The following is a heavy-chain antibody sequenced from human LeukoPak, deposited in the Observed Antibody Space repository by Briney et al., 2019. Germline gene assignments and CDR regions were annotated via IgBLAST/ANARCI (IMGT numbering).Heavy chain of an antibody. D-gene: IGHD6-19*01. CDR2: IYYSGST. V-gene: IGHV4-39*07. CDR1: GGSISSSSYY. CDR3: ARTDSSGWYRGLDY. J-gene: IGHJ4*02. Sequence: SETLSLTCTVSGGSISSSSYYWGWIRQPPGKGLEWIGSIYYSGSTNYNPSLKSRVTISVDTSKNQFSLKLSSVTAADTAVYYCARTDSSGWYRGLDYWGQGTLVTVSS.